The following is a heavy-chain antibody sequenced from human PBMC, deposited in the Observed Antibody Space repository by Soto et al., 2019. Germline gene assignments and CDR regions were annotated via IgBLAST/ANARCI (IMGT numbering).Heavy chain of an antibody. CDR1: GGSFSGYY. Sequence: QVQLQQWGAGLLKPSETLSLTCAVYGGSFSGYYWSWIRQPPGKGLEWIGEINHSGSTNYNPSLKSRVTISVDTSKNQFSLKLSSVTAADTAVYYCARGRRRWYFDLWGRDTLVTVSS. CDR3: ARGRRRWYFDL. CDR2: INHSGST. V-gene: IGHV4-34*01. J-gene: IGHJ2*01.